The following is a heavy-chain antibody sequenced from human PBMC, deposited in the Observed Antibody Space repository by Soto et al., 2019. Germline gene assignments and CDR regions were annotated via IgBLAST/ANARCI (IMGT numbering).Heavy chain of an antibody. J-gene: IGHJ4*02. Sequence: QVQLVQSGAEVKKPGASVKVSCKPSGYTFNTYYLHWVRQAPGQALEWMGVIHPSGGGTTYAQKFLGRVTVTRDTSTSTVFMELSSLRSDDTTVYYCARGGHIAVVTASFDYWGQGTLVTFSS. D-gene: IGHD2-21*02. CDR3: ARGGHIAVVTASFDY. CDR1: GYTFNTYY. CDR2: IHPSGGGT. V-gene: IGHV1-46*02.